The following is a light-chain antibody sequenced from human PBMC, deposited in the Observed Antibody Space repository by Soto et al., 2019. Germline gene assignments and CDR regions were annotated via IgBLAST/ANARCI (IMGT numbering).Light chain of an antibody. J-gene: IGLJ1*01. CDR3: AAWDDSLSGFYV. CDR2: SNN. Sequence: QSVVTQPPSASGTPGQRVTISCSGSSSTIGSNYVYWYQQLPGTAPKLLIYSNNQRPSGVPDRFSRSKSGTSSSLAISGLRSEYEADYYCAAWDDSLSGFYVFGTRTQLTVL. CDR1: SSTIGSNY. V-gene: IGLV1-47*02.